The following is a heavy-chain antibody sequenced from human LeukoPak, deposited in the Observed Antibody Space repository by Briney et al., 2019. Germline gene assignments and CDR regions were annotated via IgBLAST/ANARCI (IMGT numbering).Heavy chain of an antibody. Sequence: EPGGSLRLSCAASGFTFSRYCMSWVRQAPGKGLEWVSDVSGSCDSTYYADSVKGRFTITRDNSKNTLYLQMNSLRAEDTAVYYCAEAVAGYWYFDLWGRGTLVTVSS. J-gene: IGHJ2*01. CDR3: AEAVAGYWYFDL. V-gene: IGHV3-23*01. D-gene: IGHD6-19*01. CDR2: VSGSCDST. CDR1: GFTFSRYC.